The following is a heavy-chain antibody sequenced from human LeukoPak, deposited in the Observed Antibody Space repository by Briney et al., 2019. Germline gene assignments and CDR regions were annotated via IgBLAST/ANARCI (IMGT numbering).Heavy chain of an antibody. CDR3: AKDQAAAGTRYFDY. J-gene: IGHJ4*02. Sequence: PGGSLRLSCAASGFTFSSYGMHWVRQAPGKGLEWVAFIRYDGSNKYYADYVKGRFTISRDNSKNTLYLQMNSLRAEDTAVYYCAKDQAAAGTRYFDYWGQGTLVTVSS. CDR1: GFTFSSYG. V-gene: IGHV3-30*02. CDR2: IRYDGSNK. D-gene: IGHD6-13*01.